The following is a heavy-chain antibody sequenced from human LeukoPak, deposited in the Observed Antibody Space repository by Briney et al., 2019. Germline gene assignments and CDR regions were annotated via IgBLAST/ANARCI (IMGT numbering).Heavy chain of an antibody. CDR3: AKDIGDYSNYYYYYYMDV. V-gene: IGHV3-11*04. CDR1: GFTFSDYY. CDR2: ISSSGSTI. Sequence: GGSLRLSCAASGFTFSDYYMSWVRQAPGKGLEWVSYISSSGSTIYYADSVKGRFTISRDNAKNSLYLQMNSLRAEDTAVYYCAKDIGDYSNYYYYYYMDVWGKGTTVTVSS. D-gene: IGHD4-11*01. J-gene: IGHJ6*03.